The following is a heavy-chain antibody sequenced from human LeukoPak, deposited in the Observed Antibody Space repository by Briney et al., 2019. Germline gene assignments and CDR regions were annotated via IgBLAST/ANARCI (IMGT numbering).Heavy chain of an antibody. CDR3: TTVGTYYYDSSGYYYVVDFDY. CDR2: IKSKTDGGTT. D-gene: IGHD3-22*01. CDR1: GFTFSRAW. Sequence: GGSLRLSCAASGFTFSRAWMSWVRQAPGKGLEWVGRIKSKTDGGTTDYAAPVKGRFTISRDDSKNTLYLQMNSLKTEDTAVYYCTTVGTYYYDSSGYYYVVDFDYWGQGTLVTVSS. V-gene: IGHV3-15*01. J-gene: IGHJ4*02.